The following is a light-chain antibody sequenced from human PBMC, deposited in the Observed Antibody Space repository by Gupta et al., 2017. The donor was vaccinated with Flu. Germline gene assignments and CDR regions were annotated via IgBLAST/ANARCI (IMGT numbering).Light chain of an antibody. CDR1: SSNIGRNT. CDR2: SNN. CDR3: AAWDDNLNGKV. Sequence: QSVLTQPPSASGTPVQRVTISCSGSSSNIGRNTVNWYQQLPGTAPKLLIYSNNQRPSGVPDRLSGSKSGNSAYLAISGLQSEDEAEYYCAAWDDNLNGKVFGGGTKLTVL. V-gene: IGLV1-44*01. J-gene: IGLJ3*02.